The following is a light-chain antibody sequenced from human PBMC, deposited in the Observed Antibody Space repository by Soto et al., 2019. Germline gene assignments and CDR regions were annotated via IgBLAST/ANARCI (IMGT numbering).Light chain of an antibody. V-gene: IGLV2-14*01. CDR3: SSYTSISTYV. J-gene: IGLJ1*01. CDR1: SSDVGGYNY. CDR2: EVS. Sequence: QAVLTSPASVSGSLGQSITISCTGTSSDVGGYNYVSWYQQHPGKAPKVIIYEVSNRPSGVSNRFFGSKSGNTASLTISGLKPEDEADYYCSSYTSISTYVFGTGTRVTV.